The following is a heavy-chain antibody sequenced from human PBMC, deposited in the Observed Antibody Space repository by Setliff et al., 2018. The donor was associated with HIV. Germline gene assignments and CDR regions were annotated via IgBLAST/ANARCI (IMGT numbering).Heavy chain of an antibody. CDR2: IYFSGST. Sequence: LETLSLTCTVSGVSISSHYWSWSWQPPRKGLEWIGYIYFSGSTSYKPSLKSRLTISVDTSKNQFSLNLRSVTAADTAVYYCARAHYDIGNYYMDVWGKGTTVNVSS. V-gene: IGHV4-59*11. D-gene: IGHD3-9*01. CDR1: GVSISSHY. CDR3: ARAHYDIGNYYMDV. J-gene: IGHJ6*03.